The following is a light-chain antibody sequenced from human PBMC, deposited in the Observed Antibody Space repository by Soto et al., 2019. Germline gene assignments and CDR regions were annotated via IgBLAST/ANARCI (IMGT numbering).Light chain of an antibody. Sequence: IQLTQSPSSLSASVGDRVTITCRASQGISTHLAWYQQKPGKAPKLLIYLASTLQSGAPSRFSGSGSGTDFTLTISSLQPEDFATYYCLQLKASPLTFGGGTKVEIK. V-gene: IGKV1-9*01. J-gene: IGKJ4*01. CDR2: LAS. CDR3: LQLKASPLT. CDR1: QGISTH.